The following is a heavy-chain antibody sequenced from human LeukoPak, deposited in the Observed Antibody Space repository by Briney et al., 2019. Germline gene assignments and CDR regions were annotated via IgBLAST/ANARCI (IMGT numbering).Heavy chain of an antibody. Sequence: SETLSLISTVSGGSIRGYYWSWIRQPPGKGLEWIGYIHHTGTTNYNPSLQSRVTLSVATSKNQFSLKLTSVTAADTAVYFCARDKEAGPGIPLDAAFDIWGQGTMVTVSS. D-gene: IGHD3-16*01. CDR2: IHHTGTT. CDR3: ARDKEAGPGIPLDAAFDI. CDR1: GGSIRGYY. V-gene: IGHV4-59*01. J-gene: IGHJ3*02.